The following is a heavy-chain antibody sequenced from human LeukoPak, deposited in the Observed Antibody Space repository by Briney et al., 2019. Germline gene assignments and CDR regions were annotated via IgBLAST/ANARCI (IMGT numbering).Heavy chain of an antibody. J-gene: IGHJ6*04. CDR1: GFTFSSYE. V-gene: IGHV3-48*03. CDR3: AELGITMIGAV. CDR2: ISSSGSTI. D-gene: IGHD3-10*02. Sequence: GGSLRLSCAASGFTFSSYEMNWGRQAPGKVLEWVSYISSSGSTIYYADSVKGRFTISRDNAKNSLYLQMNSLRAEDTAVYYCAELGITMIGAVWGKGTTVTISS.